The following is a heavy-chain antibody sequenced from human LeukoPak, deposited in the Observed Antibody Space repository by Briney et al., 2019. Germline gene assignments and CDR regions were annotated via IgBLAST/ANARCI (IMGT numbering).Heavy chain of an antibody. J-gene: IGHJ4*02. CDR2: IYHSGST. V-gene: IGHV4-30-2*01. D-gene: IGHD2-2*01. CDR1: GGSISSGGYS. Sequence: PSETLSLTCAVSGGSISSGGYSWSWIRQPPGKGLEWIGYIYHSGSTYYNQSLKSRVTISVDRSKNQFSLKLSSVTAADTAVYYCARRYCSSTSCYADYWGQGTLVTVSS. CDR3: ARRYCSSTSCYADY.